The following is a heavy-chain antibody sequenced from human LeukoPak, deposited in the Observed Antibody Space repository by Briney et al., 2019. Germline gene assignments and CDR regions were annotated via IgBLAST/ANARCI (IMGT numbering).Heavy chain of an antibody. J-gene: IGHJ6*03. CDR1: GGSFSGYY. Sequence: PSETLSLTCAVYGGSFSGYYWSWIRQPPGKGLEWIGEINHSGSTNYNPSLKSRVTISVDTSKNQFSLKLSSVTAADTAVYYCARAPIDRFYYYYYMDVWGKGTTVTVSS. D-gene: IGHD3-22*01. CDR2: INHSGST. CDR3: ARAPIDRFYYYYYMDV. V-gene: IGHV4-34*01.